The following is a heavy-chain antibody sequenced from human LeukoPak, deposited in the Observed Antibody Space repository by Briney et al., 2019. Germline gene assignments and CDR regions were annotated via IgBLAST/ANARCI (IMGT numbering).Heavy chain of an antibody. CDR3: AKWAPDNRAFDL. CDR1: GTSITSYY. V-gene: IGHV4-59*08. J-gene: IGHJ4*02. D-gene: IGHD2-8*01. CDR2: GHYSGNT. Sequence: SETLSLTCTVSGTSITSYYWNWLRQAPGQGPEWIGYGHYSGNTKYNPPLKSRVTISVDTSKNQFSLRLSSVTAADTAVYFCAKWAPDNRAFDLWGQGTLVTVSS.